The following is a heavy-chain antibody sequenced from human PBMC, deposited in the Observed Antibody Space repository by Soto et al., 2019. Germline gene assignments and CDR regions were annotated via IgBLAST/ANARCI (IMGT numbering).Heavy chain of an antibody. V-gene: IGHV3-21*04. Sequence: GGSLRLSCSASGFTFSDENMSWVRQVPGKGLEWVSGISGGGSYIFYADSVQGRFSISRDTPNNSLFLEMNSLRVEDTAVYYCAKDAIANDGIWLMDAWGQGTVVTVSS. CDR3: AKDAIANDGIWLMDA. J-gene: IGHJ5*02. CDR2: ISGGGSYI. CDR1: GFTFSDEN. D-gene: IGHD3-16*01.